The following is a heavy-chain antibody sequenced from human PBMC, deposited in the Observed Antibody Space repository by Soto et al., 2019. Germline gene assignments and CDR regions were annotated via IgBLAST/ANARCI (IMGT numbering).Heavy chain of an antibody. J-gene: IGHJ6*02. Sequence: QVQLVQSGAEVKKPGSSVKVSCKASGGTFSSYAISWVRQAPGQGLEWMGGIIPISGTANYAQKFQGRVTITADESTSTAYMELSSLRSEDTAVYYWARSQGSSTSLEIYYYYYYGMDVWGQGPTVTVSS. CDR2: IIPISGTA. V-gene: IGHV1-69*01. CDR1: GGTFSSYA. CDR3: ARSQGSSTSLEIYYYYYYGMDV. D-gene: IGHD2-2*01.